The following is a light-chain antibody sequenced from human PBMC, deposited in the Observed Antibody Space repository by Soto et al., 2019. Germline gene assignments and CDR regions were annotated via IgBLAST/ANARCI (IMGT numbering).Light chain of an antibody. CDR3: QQYGSSPP. CDR1: QSVNSN. J-gene: IGKJ5*01. V-gene: IGKV3-20*01. CDR2: GAS. Sequence: ETVMTQSPATLSVSPGERATLSCRASQSVNSNLAWYQQKLGQAPRVLIYGASSRATGIPDRLSGSGSGTDFTLTISRMEPEDFAVYYCQQYGSSPPFGQGTRLEIK.